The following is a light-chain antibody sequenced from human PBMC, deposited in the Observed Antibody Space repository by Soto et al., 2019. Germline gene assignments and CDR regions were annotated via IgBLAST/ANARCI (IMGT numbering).Light chain of an antibody. CDR3: QQSYSTPIT. J-gene: IGKJ5*01. CDR2: AAS. CDR1: HCIRND. V-gene: IGKV1-39*01. Sequence: IHVTHSPSSLSASLGDIVNITFRASHCIRNDLGWYQQKPGKAPKLLIYAASSLQSGVPSRFSGSGSGTDFTLTISSLQPEDFATYYCQQSYSTPITFGQGTRLEIK.